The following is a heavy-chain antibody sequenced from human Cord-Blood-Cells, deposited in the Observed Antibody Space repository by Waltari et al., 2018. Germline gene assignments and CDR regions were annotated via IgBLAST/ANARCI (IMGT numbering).Heavy chain of an antibody. J-gene: IGHJ4*02. D-gene: IGHD3-9*01. V-gene: IGHV4-39*01. CDR2: IYCSGST. Sequence: QLQLQESGPGLVKPSETLSLTCTVSGCSISSSSYYWGWLRQPPGKGLEWIGGIYCSGSTYYNPSLKSRVTISVDTSKNQFSLKLSSVTAADTAVYYCATMLYYDILTGYFDYWGQGTLVTVSS. CDR1: GCSISSSSYY. CDR3: ATMLYYDILTGYFDY.